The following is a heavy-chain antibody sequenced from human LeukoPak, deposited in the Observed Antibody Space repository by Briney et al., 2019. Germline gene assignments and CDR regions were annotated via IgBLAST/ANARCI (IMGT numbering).Heavy chain of an antibody. D-gene: IGHD3-22*01. Sequence: SETLSLTCTVSGDSISSSSYYWDWIRQPPGKGLEWIGCIYYSGSTNYNPSLKSRVTISVDTSKNQFSLKLSSVTAADTAVYYRARDVNRYYYDSSDDRPDAFDIWGQGTMVTVSS. J-gene: IGHJ3*02. V-gene: IGHV4-39*07. CDR1: GDSISSSSYY. CDR2: IYYSGST. CDR3: ARDVNRYYYDSSDDRPDAFDI.